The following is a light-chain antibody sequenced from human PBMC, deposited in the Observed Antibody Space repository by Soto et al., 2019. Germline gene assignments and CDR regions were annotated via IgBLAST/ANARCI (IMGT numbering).Light chain of an antibody. CDR1: SGGIASNY. CDR3: QSYDATNQV. CDR2: EDN. J-gene: IGLJ3*02. Sequence: NFMLTQPHSVSESPGKTVIISCTRSSGGIASNYVQWYQQRPDSSPTTVIYEDNQRPSGVPDRFSGSIDSSSNSASLTISGLETEDEADYFCQSYDATNQVFGGGTKLTVL. V-gene: IGLV6-57*01.